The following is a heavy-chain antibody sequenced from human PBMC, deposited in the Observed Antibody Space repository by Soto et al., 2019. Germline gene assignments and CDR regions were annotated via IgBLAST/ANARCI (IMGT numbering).Heavy chain of an antibody. V-gene: IGHV3-66*01. J-gene: IGHJ4*02. CDR2: IYSGGST. CDR1: GVTVSSNY. D-gene: IGHD5-12*01. CDR3: ARGYSGYDPYYFDY. Sequence: GGSLRLSCAASGVTVSSNYMSWVRQAPGKGLEWVSVIYSGGSTYYADSVKGRFTISRDNSKNTLYLQMNSLRAEDTAVYYCARGYSGYDPYYFDYWGQGTLVTVSS.